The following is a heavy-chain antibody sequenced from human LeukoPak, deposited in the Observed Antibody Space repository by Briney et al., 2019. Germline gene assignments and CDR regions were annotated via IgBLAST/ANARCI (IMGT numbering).Heavy chain of an antibody. Sequence: PSDTLSLTCAVSGYSITSSSWWGWIRQPPGKGLEWIGYIYHSGTTYYNPSLQSRVTMSVDTSKNQFSLKLSSVTAADTAVYYCAGAPDNNSSSSPAFDYWGQGTLVTVSS. J-gene: IGHJ4*02. V-gene: IGHV4-28*01. CDR1: GYSITSSSW. D-gene: IGHD6-6*01. CDR2: IYHSGTT. CDR3: AGAPDNNSSSSPAFDY.